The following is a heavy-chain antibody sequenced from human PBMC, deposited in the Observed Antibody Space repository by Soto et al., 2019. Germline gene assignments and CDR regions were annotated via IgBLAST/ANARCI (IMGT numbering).Heavy chain of an antibody. J-gene: IGHJ6*02. CDR2: INHSGST. CDR1: GGSFSGYY. V-gene: IGHV4-34*01. Sequence: QVQLQQWGAGLLKPSETLSLTCAVYGGSFSGYYWSWIHQPPGKGLEWIGEINHSGSTNYNPSLKSRVTISVDTSKNQFSLKLSSVTAADTAVYYCAREAGYYYYGMDVWGQGTTVTVSS. CDR3: AREAGYYYYGMDV.